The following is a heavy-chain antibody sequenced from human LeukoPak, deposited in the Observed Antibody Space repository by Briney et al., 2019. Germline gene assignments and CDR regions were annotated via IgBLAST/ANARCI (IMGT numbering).Heavy chain of an antibody. V-gene: IGHV3-30*04. CDR2: ISYDGSNK. J-gene: IGHJ4*02. D-gene: IGHD2-2*01. Sequence: GRSLRLSCAASGFTFSSYAMHWVRQAPGKGLEWVAVISYDGSNKYYADSVKGRFTISRDNSKNTQYLQMDSLRAEDTAVYYCATQPSRYCSSTSCYDFDYWGQGTLVTVSS. CDR1: GFTFSSYA. CDR3: ATQPSRYCSSTSCYDFDY.